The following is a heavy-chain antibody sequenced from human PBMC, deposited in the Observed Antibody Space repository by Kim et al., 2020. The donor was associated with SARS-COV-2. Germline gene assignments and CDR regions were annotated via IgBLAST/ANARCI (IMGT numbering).Heavy chain of an antibody. CDR3: ARAQDIVVVPAAFFGMDV. CDR2: TYYRSKWYN. CDR1: GDSVSSNSAA. D-gene: IGHD2-2*01. V-gene: IGHV6-1*01. J-gene: IGHJ6*02. Sequence: SQTLSLTCAISGDSVSSNSAAWNWIRQSPSRGLEWLGRTYYRSKWYNDYAVSVKSRITINPDTSKNQFSLQLNSVTPEDTAVYYCARAQDIVVVPAAFFGMDVWGQGTTVTVSS.